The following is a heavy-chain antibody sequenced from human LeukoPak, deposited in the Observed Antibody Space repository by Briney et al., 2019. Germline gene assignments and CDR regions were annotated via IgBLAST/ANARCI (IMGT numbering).Heavy chain of an antibody. CDR1: GFTFSSYA. Sequence: GGSLRLSCAASGFTFSSYAMSWVRQAPGKGLEWVSAISGSGGSTYYADSVKGRFTTSRDNSKNTLYLQMNSLRAEDTAVYYCAKVSGGGSPVGYFQYWGQGTLVTVSS. J-gene: IGHJ1*01. D-gene: IGHD2-15*01. V-gene: IGHV3-23*01. CDR2: ISGSGGST. CDR3: AKVSGGGSPVGYFQY.